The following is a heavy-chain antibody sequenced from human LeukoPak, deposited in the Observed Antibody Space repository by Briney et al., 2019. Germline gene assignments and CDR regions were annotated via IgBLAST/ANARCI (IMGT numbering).Heavy chain of an antibody. Sequence: GGSLRLSCVVSGFTFSSYSMKWVRQAPGKGLEWVSYISSSGSNTYYADSVKGRFTISRDNTEKSLYLQMNSLRAEDTAVYYCARFACSGGTCYSYDAFDVWGQGTMVTVSS. CDR3: ARFACSGGTCYSYDAFDV. V-gene: IGHV3-48*04. CDR2: ISSSGSNT. D-gene: IGHD2-15*01. J-gene: IGHJ3*01. CDR1: GFTFSSYS.